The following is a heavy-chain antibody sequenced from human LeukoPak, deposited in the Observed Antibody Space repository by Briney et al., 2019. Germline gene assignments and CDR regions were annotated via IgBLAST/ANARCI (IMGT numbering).Heavy chain of an antibody. CDR2: INHSGST. D-gene: IGHD2-2*02. CDR3: ARGLQVIRNCSSTSCYTGIDWFDP. CDR1: GGSFSGYY. J-gene: IGHJ5*02. V-gene: IGHV4-34*01. Sequence: SETLSHTCAVYGGSFSGYYWSWIRQPPGKGLEWIGEINHSGSTNYNPSLKSRVTISVDTSRNQFSLKLSSVTAADTAVYYCARGLQVIRNCSSTSCYTGIDWFDPWGQGTLVTVSS.